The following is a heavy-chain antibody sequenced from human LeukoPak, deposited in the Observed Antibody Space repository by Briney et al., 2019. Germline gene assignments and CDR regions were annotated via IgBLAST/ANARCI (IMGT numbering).Heavy chain of an antibody. CDR3: ARRIYFDWLSGPYNWFDP. CDR2: IYYSGST. Sequence: SETLSLTCTVSGGSISSYYWSWIRQPPGKGLEWIGYIYYSGSTNYNPSLKSRVTISVDTSKNQFSLKLSSVTAADTAVYYCARRIYFDWLSGPYNWFDPWGQGTLVTVSS. CDR1: GGSISSYY. J-gene: IGHJ5*02. V-gene: IGHV4-59*12. D-gene: IGHD3-9*01.